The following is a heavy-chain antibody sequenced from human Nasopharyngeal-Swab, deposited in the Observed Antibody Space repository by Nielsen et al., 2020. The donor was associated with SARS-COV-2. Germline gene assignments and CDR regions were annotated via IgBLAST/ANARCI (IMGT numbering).Heavy chain of an antibody. CDR1: GFTFSNSW. CDR3: ARSRGDRGWFDP. J-gene: IGHJ5*02. D-gene: IGHD5-24*01. CDR2: IKPAGSEK. Sequence: GESLKISCAASGFTFSNSWMSWVRQAPGKGLEWVANIKPAGSEKYYVDSVKGRFTISRDNAKNSLYLQMNSLRAEDTAVYYCARSRGDRGWFDPWGQGTLVTVSS. V-gene: IGHV3-7*01.